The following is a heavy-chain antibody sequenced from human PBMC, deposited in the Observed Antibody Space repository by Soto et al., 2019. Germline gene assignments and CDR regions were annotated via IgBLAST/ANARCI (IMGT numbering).Heavy chain of an antibody. J-gene: IGHJ6*02. CDR2: ISYDGSNK. Sequence: QVQLVESGGGVVQPGRSLRLSCAASGFSFFSYAVHWARQAPGKGLEWVAVISYDGSNKYYAESVKGRFTISRDNSKNTLYLQMNSLRAEDTAVYYCARGGLNGYRVYESYYGMEVWGQGTTVTVSS. CDR3: ARGGLNGYRVYESYYGMEV. CDR1: GFSFFSYA. V-gene: IGHV3-30-3*01. D-gene: IGHD5-12*01.